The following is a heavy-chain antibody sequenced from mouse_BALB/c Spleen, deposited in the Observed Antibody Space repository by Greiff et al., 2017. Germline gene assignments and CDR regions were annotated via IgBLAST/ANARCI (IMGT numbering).Heavy chain of an antibody. CDR3: ARGDYGNAWFAY. J-gene: IGHJ3*01. Sequence: DVKLVESGGGLVKPGGSLKLSCAASGFTFSDYYMYWVRQTPEKRLEWVATISDGGSYTYYPDSVKGRFTISRDNAKNNLYLQMSSLKSEDTAMYYCARGDYGNAWFAYWGQGTLVTVSA. CDR1: GFTFSDYY. V-gene: IGHV5-4*02. CDR2: ISDGGSYT. D-gene: IGHD2-1*01.